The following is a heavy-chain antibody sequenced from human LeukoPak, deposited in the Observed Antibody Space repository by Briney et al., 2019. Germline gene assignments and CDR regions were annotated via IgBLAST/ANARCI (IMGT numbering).Heavy chain of an antibody. V-gene: IGHV5-51*01. CDR3: TRLLWLRYYYYGIDV. D-gene: IGHD5-12*01. CDR1: GYSFTSYW. J-gene: IGHJ6*02. Sequence: GESLKISCKGSGYSFTSYWIGWVRQMPGKGLEWMGIIYPGDSDTRYSPSFQGQVTISADKSISTAYLQWSSLKASDTAMYYCTRLLWLRYYYYGIDVWGQGTTVTVSS. CDR2: IYPGDSDT.